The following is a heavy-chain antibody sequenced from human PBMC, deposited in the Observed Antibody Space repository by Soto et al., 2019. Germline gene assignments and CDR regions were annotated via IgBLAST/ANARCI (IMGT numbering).Heavy chain of an antibody. V-gene: IGHV3-30*03. J-gene: IGHJ4*02. CDR3: AAQGLYSGNYHDY. CDR2: ISYDGSNK. D-gene: IGHD1-26*01. Sequence: GGSLRLSCAASGFTFSSYGMHWVRQAPGKGLEWVAVISYDGSNKYYADSVKGRFTISRDNSKNTLYLQMNSLRAEDTAVYYCAAQGLYSGNYHDYWGQGTLVTVSS. CDR1: GFTFSSYG.